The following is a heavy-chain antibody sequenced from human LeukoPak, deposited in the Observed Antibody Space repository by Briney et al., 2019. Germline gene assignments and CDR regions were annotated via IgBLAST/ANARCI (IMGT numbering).Heavy chain of an antibody. CDR2: IKQDGTEI. Sequence: QSGGSLRLSCAASGFTFSSHWMSWVRQAPGKGPEWVANIKQDGTEIYYEDSVKGRFTISRDNAKNSLYLQMNSLREEDTAVYYCARDKVVGATFFDYWGQGTLVTVSS. V-gene: IGHV3-7*01. CDR3: ARDKVVGATFFDY. CDR1: GFTFSSHW. D-gene: IGHD1-26*01. J-gene: IGHJ4*02.